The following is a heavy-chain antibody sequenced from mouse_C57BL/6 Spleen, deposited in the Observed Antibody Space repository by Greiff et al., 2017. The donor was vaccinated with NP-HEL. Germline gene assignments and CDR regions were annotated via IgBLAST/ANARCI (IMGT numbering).Heavy chain of an antibody. Sequence: QVQLQQPGAELVMPGASVKLSCKASGYTFTSYWMHWVKQRPGQGLEWIGEIDPSARYTNYNQKFKGKSTLTVDKSSSTAYMQLSSLTSEDSAVSYCARDYYGSTLDYWGQGTTLTVSS. V-gene: IGHV1-69*01. CDR3: ARDYYGSTLDY. CDR1: GYTFTSYW. D-gene: IGHD1-1*01. J-gene: IGHJ2*01. CDR2: IDPSARYT.